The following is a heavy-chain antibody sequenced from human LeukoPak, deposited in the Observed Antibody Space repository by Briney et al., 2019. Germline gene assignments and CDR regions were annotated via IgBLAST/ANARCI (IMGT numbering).Heavy chain of an antibody. D-gene: IGHD1-26*01. CDR1: GFTFSNYW. V-gene: IGHV3-7*01. Sequence: PGGSLRLSCVVSGFTFSNYWMSWVRQAPGKGLEWVANIKQDESEKYYVDSVKGRFTISRDNAKNSLYLQMNSLRAEDTAVYYCARDRGIVGPTGYYFDYWGQGTLVTVSS. CDR3: ARDRGIVGPTGYYFDY. J-gene: IGHJ4*02. CDR2: IKQDESEK.